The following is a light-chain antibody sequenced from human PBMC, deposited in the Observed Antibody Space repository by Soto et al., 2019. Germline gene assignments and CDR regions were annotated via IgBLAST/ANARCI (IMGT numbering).Light chain of an antibody. CDR3: QQYNNWPET. CDR2: DAS. Sequence: EIVMTQSPATLSVSPGERATLSCRASQSVSSNLAWYQRKVGQAPRVLIYDASTRATGIPGRFSGSGSGTEFTLTISSLQSEDFAVYYCQQYNNWPETFGQGTKVEIK. CDR1: QSVSSN. J-gene: IGKJ1*01. V-gene: IGKV3-15*01.